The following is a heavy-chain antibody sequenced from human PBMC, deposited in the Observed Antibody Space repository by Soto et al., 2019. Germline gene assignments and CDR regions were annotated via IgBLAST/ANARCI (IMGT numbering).Heavy chain of an antibody. Sequence: PGGSLRLSCTASGFAFNSYAIHWVRQAPGKGLEWVAFISYDGSNKYYAESVKGHFTMSRDNSKKTLYLQMNSLRAEDTAVYFCARDHHSSFDYWGQGTLVTVSS. CDR3: ARDHHSSFDY. CDR2: ISYDGSNK. V-gene: IGHV3-30-3*01. CDR1: GFAFNSYA. J-gene: IGHJ4*02. D-gene: IGHD6-13*01.